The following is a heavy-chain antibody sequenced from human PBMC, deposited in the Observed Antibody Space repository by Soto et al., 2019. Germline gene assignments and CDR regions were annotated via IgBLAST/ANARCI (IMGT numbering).Heavy chain of an antibody. CDR2: ISGYNGDT. D-gene: IGHD3-22*01. V-gene: IGHV1-18*04. J-gene: IGHJ6*02. CDR3: ARARHPYDSGGYSFYYGLDV. CDR1: GYTFTNYG. Sequence: QVQLVQSGAEVKKPGASVKVSCKASGYTFTNYGLSWVRQAPGHGLEWMGWISGYNGDTNYGQKFQGRVTMTADTSARTAYMEMRSLISDDTAGYYCARARHPYDSGGYSFYYGLDVWGQGPTVTVSS.